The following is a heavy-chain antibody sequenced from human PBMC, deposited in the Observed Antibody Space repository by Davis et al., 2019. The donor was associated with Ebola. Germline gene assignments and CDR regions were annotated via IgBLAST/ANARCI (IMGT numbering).Heavy chain of an antibody. V-gene: IGHV3-64D*06. CDR2: ITNNGGST. D-gene: IGHD3-22*01. CDR1: GFMFRSYA. Sequence: GESLKISCSVSGFMFRSYALHWVRQAPGKGLQYVSGITNNGGSTYYADSVKGRFIISRDNSKNTLYLQMSSLRSEDTAVYYCVKGSITMTVVVYFDLWGQGTLVTVSS. CDR3: VKGSITMTVVVYFDL. J-gene: IGHJ4*02.